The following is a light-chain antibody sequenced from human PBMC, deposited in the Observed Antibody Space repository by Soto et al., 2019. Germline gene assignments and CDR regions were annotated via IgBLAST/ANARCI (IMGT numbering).Light chain of an antibody. V-gene: IGKV1-5*03. Sequence: DIQMTQSPSTLSASVGDRVTITCRASQSFSNWLAWYQQKPGKAPKLLIYLASTLVFGVPSRFSGSGSGTESTLTISGLQPDDFATYYCQQYNSYSITFGPGTKVDIK. CDR2: LAS. CDR1: QSFSNW. CDR3: QQYNSYSIT. J-gene: IGKJ3*01.